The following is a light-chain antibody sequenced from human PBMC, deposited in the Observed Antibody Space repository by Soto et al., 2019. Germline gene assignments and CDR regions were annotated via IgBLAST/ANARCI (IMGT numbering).Light chain of an antibody. J-gene: IGKJ1*01. CDR3: QQYNSYSGT. V-gene: IGKV1-5*01. CDR2: DAS. Sequence: DIQMTQSPSTLSASVGDRVTITCRASQSIGSWLAWYQHKPGKAPKLLIYDASTLESGVPSRFSGSGSGTEFTLTISSLQPDAFATYYCQQYNSYSGTFGQGTKVEIK. CDR1: QSIGSW.